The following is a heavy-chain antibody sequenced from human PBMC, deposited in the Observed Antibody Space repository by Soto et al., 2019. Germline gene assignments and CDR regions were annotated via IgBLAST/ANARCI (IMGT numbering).Heavy chain of an antibody. CDR3: ARDSGADRSQY. J-gene: IGHJ1*01. D-gene: IGHD3-22*01. Sequence: GGSLRLSCAASGFTFNNYWMSWVRQAPGKGLEWVANIKQDGSEKYYVDSVTGRFTISRDNAKSSLFLQMNSLRAEDTAVYYCARDSGADRSQYWGQGTLVTVSS. CDR2: IKQDGSEK. CDR1: GFTFNNYW. V-gene: IGHV3-7*01.